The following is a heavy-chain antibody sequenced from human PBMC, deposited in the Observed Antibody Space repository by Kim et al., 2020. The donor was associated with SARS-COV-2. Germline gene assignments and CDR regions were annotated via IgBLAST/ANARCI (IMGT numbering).Heavy chain of an antibody. Sequence: PSLKSRVTISVDTSKNQFSLKLSSVTAADTAVYYCARHAYGDYLLGWFDPWGQGTLVTVSS. J-gene: IGHJ5*02. V-gene: IGHV4-39*01. CDR3: ARHAYGDYLLGWFDP. D-gene: IGHD4-17*01.